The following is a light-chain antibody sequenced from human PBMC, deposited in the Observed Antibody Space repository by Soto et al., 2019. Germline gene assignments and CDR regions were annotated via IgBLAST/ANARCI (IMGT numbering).Light chain of an antibody. Sequence: EIVLTQSPGTLSLSPGERATLSCRASQSVNNNYLAWYQQKPGQAPRLLIYGASSRATGIPDRFSGSGSGIDFTLTISRLEPEDLAVYYCQQYGSSQYTFGQGTKLEIK. J-gene: IGKJ2*01. CDR1: QSVNNNY. CDR2: GAS. V-gene: IGKV3-20*01. CDR3: QQYGSSQYT.